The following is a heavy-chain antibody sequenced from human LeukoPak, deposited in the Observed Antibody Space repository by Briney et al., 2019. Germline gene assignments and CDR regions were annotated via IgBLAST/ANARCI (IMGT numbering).Heavy chain of an antibody. CDR1: GFTFSSYD. D-gene: IGHD4-23*01. V-gene: IGHV3-13*01. CDR2: IGTAGDT. CDR3: ARGGGDYAGWPSSFDY. Sequence: GGSLRLSCAASGFTFSSYDMHWVRQATGKGLEWVSAIGTAGDTYYPGSVKGRFTISRENAKNSLYLQMNNLRAGDTAVYYCARGGGDYAGWPSSFDYWGQGTLVTVSS. J-gene: IGHJ4*02.